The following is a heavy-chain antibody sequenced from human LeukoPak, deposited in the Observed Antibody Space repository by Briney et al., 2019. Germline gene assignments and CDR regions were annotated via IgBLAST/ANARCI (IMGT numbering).Heavy chain of an antibody. D-gene: IGHD6-6*01. CDR3: ARGSPIGIAARLKYYYMDV. CDR2: MNPNSGNT. V-gene: IGHV1-8*01. Sequence: AAGNVTRKGSGYTFTSYDINWVRQAAGQGRGGVGWMNPNSGNTGYAQKFQGRVTMTRNTSISTAYMALSSLRSEDTAVYYCARGSPIGIAARLKYYYMDVWGKGTTVTVSS. J-gene: IGHJ6*03. CDR1: GYTFTSYD.